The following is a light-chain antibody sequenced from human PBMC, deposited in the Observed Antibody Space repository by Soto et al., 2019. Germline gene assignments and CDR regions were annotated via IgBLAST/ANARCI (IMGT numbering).Light chain of an antibody. CDR1: GGDVGGYNY. V-gene: IGLV2-8*01. CDR3: SSYAGSNNYV. CDR2: EVS. J-gene: IGLJ1*01. Sequence: QSALTQPPSASGSPGQSVTISCTGTGGDVGGYNYVSWYQQHPGKAPKLMIFEVSERPSGVPDRFSASKSGNTASLTVSGLQAEDEADYYCSSYAGSNNYVFGTGTKVTVL.